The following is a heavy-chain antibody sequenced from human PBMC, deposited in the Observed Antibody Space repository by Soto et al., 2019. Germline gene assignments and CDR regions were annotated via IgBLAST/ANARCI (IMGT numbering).Heavy chain of an antibody. D-gene: IGHD2-15*01. Sequence: EVQLLESGGGLVQPGGSLRLSCAASGFTFSSYAMSWVRQAPGKGLEWVSAISGSGGSTYYADSVKGRFTISRDNSKNSLYLQLNSRSAEDTAVYYCAKVLHIGELLDAFDIWGQGKMVTVSS. V-gene: IGHV3-23*01. CDR1: GFTFSSYA. CDR3: AKVLHIGELLDAFDI. J-gene: IGHJ3*02. CDR2: ISGSGGST.